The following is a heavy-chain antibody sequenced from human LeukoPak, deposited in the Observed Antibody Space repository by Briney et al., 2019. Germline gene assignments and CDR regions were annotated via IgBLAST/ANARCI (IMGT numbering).Heavy chain of an antibody. D-gene: IGHD3-10*01. CDR3: ARDESSVGHPGGNWFDP. Sequence: GASVQVSCKASGYIFTDYYIHWVRQAPGRGLEWMGFINPNGGGIHYSQKFRGRVTMTRDTSINTIYMELTSLRSDDTAVYYGARDESSVGHPGGNWFDPWGQGTLVTVSS. CDR2: INPNGGGI. CDR1: GYIFTDYY. V-gene: IGHV1-2*02. J-gene: IGHJ5*02.